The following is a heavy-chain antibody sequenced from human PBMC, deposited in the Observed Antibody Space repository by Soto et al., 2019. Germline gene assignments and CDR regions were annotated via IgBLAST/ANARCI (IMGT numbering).Heavy chain of an antibody. D-gene: IGHD6-19*01. V-gene: IGHV3-48*01. CDR3: AKGLYSSGYLVFDF. J-gene: IGHJ4*02. CDR2: ISSSGDII. CDR1: GFTFSSYS. Sequence: PGGSLRLSCAASGFTFSSYSMNWVRQAPGKGLEWVSYISSSGDIIYYADSVKGRFTISRDNAKNSLYLQMNSLRAEDTAVYYCAKGLYSSGYLVFDFWGQGILVTVSS.